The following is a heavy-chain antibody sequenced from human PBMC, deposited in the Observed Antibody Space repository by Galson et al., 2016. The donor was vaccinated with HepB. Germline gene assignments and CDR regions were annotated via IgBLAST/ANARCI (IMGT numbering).Heavy chain of an antibody. Sequence: SLRLSCAASGFTFNTYWMSWVRQAPGKGLEWVANIKQDGSEKYYVDSVKGRFIISRDNAKNPLYLQLNSLKAEDTAVYYCVKDWYCGDGCSPFDYWGQGTLVTVSS. D-gene: IGHD2-21*02. CDR1: GFTFNTYW. CDR2: IKQDGSEK. V-gene: IGHV3-7*01. J-gene: IGHJ4*02. CDR3: VKDWYCGDGCSPFDY.